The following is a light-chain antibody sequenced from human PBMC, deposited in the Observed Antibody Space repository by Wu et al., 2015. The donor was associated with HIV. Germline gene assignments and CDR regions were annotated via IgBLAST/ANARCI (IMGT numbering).Light chain of an antibody. CDR1: QSVDNK. V-gene: IGKV3-20*01. Sequence: EVVMTQSPVTLSVSLGERATLSCRASQSVDNKLAWYQQRPGQAPRLLIHRASTRATGIPARFSGSGSGTDFTLTISRLEPEDFAVYFCQQYGSSPWTFGQGTKLEIK. J-gene: IGKJ1*01. CDR3: QQYGSSPWT. CDR2: RAS.